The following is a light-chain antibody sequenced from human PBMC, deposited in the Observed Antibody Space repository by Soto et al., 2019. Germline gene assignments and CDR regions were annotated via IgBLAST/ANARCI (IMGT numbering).Light chain of an antibody. Sequence: VLTQSPATLSSFPGERPTLSCRAIQSVNSNYLAWYQLKPVQAPRLLIYDASNRATGIPARFSGSGSGTDFTLTISSLEAEDFAVYYCQQRSNWPPITFGQGTRLEIK. J-gene: IGKJ5*01. CDR3: QQRSNWPPIT. V-gene: IGKV3-11*01. CDR1: QSVNSNY. CDR2: DAS.